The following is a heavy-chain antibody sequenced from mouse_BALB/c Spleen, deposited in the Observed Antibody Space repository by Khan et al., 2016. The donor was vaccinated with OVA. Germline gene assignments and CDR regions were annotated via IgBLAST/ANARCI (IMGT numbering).Heavy chain of an antibody. V-gene: IGHV1S34*01. CDR1: GYSFTGYY. CDR2: ISCYNGAT. J-gene: IGHJ4*01. CDR3: ARIRDYGSSPYYYAMDY. Sequence: LVKTGASVTISCKASGYSFTGYYMHWVKQSHGKSLEWIGYISCYNGATSYNQKFKGQVTFTVDTSFSTAYMQFNSLTSEDSAIYYCARIRDYGSSPYYYAMDYWGQGTSVTVSS. D-gene: IGHD1-1*01.